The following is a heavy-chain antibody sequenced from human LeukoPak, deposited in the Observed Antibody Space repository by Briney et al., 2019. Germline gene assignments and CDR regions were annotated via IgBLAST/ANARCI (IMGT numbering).Heavy chain of an antibody. D-gene: IGHD6-13*01. CDR2: IRSEANSYAT. Sequence: GGSLRLSCAASGFTFSGSAMHWVRQASGKGLEWVGRIRSEANSYATAYAASVKGRFTISGDDSKNTAYLQMNSLKTEDTALYYCTRLGQQLAYDYWGQGTLVTVSS. J-gene: IGHJ4*02. V-gene: IGHV3-73*01. CDR1: GFTFSGSA. CDR3: TRLGQQLAYDY.